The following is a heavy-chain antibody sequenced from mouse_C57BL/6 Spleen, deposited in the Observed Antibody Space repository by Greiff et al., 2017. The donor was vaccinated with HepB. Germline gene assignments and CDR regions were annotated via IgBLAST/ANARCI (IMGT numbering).Heavy chain of an antibody. Sequence: QVQLKQSGAELVRPGASVTLSCKASGYTFTDYEMHWVKQTPVHGLEWIGAIDPETGGTAYNQKFKGKAILTADKSSSTAYMELRSLTSEDSAVYYCTSPFPYYGSSYWGQGTTLTVSS. V-gene: IGHV1-15*01. CDR1: GYTFTDYE. D-gene: IGHD1-1*01. CDR3: TSPFPYYGSSY. J-gene: IGHJ2*01. CDR2: IDPETGGT.